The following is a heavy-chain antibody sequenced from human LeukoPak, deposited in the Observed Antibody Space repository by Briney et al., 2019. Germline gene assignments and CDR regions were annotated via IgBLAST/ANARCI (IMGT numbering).Heavy chain of an antibody. CDR3: ARDLSNGLTYSPFDY. CDR1: GGSISRYF. CDR2: IYSSGST. D-gene: IGHD2-8*01. Sequence: SETLSLTCTVSGGSISRYFWSWLRQPAGKGLEWIGRIYSSGSTNYSPSLKSRAIMSVDTSKNQFSLKLASVTAADTAVYYCARDLSNGLTYSPFDYWGQGTLVTVSS. J-gene: IGHJ4*02. V-gene: IGHV4-4*07.